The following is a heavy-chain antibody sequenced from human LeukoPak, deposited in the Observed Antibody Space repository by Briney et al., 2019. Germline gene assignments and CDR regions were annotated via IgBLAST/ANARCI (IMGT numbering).Heavy chain of an antibody. J-gene: IGHJ4*02. CDR3: AKTNGYYSD. CDR1: GFTFSSYG. Sequence: GGSLRLSCAASGFTFSSYGMNWVRQAPGKGLEWVSGISGSGGTTYYADSVKGRFTISRDNSKSSLSLQVSSLRAEDTAVYYCAKTNGYYSDWGQGTLVTVSS. D-gene: IGHD3-22*01. V-gene: IGHV3-23*01. CDR2: ISGSGGTT.